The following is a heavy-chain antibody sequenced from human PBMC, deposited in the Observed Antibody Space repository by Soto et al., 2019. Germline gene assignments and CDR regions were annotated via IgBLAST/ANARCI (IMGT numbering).Heavy chain of an antibody. Sequence: ESGGGLVKPGGSLRLSCAASGLTFGRYTMNWVRQAPGKGLEWVSSISTLSNYIDYADSVKGRFTISRDNAKNSVFLQMDSLGVEDSGMYYCATGFDTAMLASDYWGQGTLVTVSS. CDR2: ISTLSNYI. CDR3: ATGFDTAMLASDY. J-gene: IGHJ4*02. CDR1: GLTFGRYT. V-gene: IGHV3-21*01. D-gene: IGHD5-18*01.